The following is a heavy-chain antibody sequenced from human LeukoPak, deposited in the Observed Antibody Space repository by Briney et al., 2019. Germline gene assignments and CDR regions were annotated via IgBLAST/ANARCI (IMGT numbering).Heavy chain of an antibody. D-gene: IGHD4-17*01. CDR2: IWYDGSNK. CDR1: GFTFSSYG. Sequence: GGSLRLSCAASGFTFSSYGMHWVRQAPGKGLEWVAVIWYDGSNKYYADSVKGRFTISRDNSKNTLYLQMNSLRAEDTAVYYCARDLGHYAVDYWGQGTLVTVSS. CDR3: ARDLGHYAVDY. V-gene: IGHV3-33*01. J-gene: IGHJ4*02.